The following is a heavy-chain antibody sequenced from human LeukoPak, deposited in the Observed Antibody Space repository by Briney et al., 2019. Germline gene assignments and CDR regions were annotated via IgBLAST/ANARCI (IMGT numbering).Heavy chain of an antibody. CDR3: ARVYYGSGSYLFDY. CDR1: GFTFDDYG. D-gene: IGHD3-10*01. CDR2: INWNGGST. V-gene: IGHV3-20*01. J-gene: IGHJ4*02. Sequence: GGSLRLSCAASGFTFDDYGMSWVRQAPGKGLEWVSGINWNGGSTGYADSVKGRFTIFRDNAKNSLYLQMNSLRAEDTALYHCARVYYGSGSYLFDYWGQGTLVTVSS.